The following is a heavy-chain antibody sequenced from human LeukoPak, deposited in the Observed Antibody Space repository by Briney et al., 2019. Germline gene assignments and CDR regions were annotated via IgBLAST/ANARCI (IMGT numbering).Heavy chain of an antibody. V-gene: IGHV1-2*06. D-gene: IGHD4-11*01. Sequence: VASVKVSCKASGYTFTSYDINWVRQATGQGLEWMGRINPNSGGTNYAQKFQGRVTMTRDTSISTAYMELSRLRSDDTAVYYCARVHYSNYVVGYYYGMDVWGQGTTVTVSS. CDR1: GYTFTSYD. CDR2: INPNSGGT. J-gene: IGHJ6*02. CDR3: ARVHYSNYVVGYYYGMDV.